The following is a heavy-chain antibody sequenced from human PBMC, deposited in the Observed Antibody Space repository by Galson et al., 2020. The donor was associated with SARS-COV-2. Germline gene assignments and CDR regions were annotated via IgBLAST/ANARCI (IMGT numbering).Heavy chain of an antibody. CDR3: ARGEGGSYTPFDY. CDR2: IYSGGST. J-gene: IGHJ4*02. D-gene: IGHD1-26*01. Sequence: GGSLRLSCAASGFTVSSNYMSWVRQAPGKGLEWVAVIYSGGSTYYADSVKGRFTISRDNSKNTLYLQMNSLRAEDTAVYYCARGEGGSYTPFDYWGQGTLVTVSS. V-gene: IGHV3-53*01. CDR1: GFTVSSNY.